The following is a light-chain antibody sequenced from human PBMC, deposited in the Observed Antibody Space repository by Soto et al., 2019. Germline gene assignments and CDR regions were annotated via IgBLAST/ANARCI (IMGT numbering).Light chain of an antibody. CDR3: FSKISGFVYG. Sequence: QPSSVSGYFGQSITISCSGPHTDLGVYGYVSWYQHHPGKAPKLLIYDVNNRPSGISDRFSGSKSGDTASLTISGLQAEEEADYFCFSKISGFVYGFGTGTKVTVL. J-gene: IGLJ1*01. CDR1: HTDLGVYGY. V-gene: IGLV2-14*01. CDR2: DVN.